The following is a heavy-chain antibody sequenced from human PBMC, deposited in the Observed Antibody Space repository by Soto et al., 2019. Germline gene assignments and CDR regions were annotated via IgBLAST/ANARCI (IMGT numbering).Heavy chain of an antibody. Sequence: SQTLSLTCAISGDSVSSNSAAWNWIRQSPSRGLEWLGRTYYRSKWYNDYAVSVKSRITINPDTSKNQFSLQLNSVTPEDTAVYYCARDHGTYDFWSAKSGYFDYWGQGTLVTVSS. V-gene: IGHV6-1*01. CDR2: TYYRSKWYN. D-gene: IGHD3-3*01. CDR1: GDSVSSNSAA. CDR3: ARDHGTYDFWSAKSGYFDY. J-gene: IGHJ4*02.